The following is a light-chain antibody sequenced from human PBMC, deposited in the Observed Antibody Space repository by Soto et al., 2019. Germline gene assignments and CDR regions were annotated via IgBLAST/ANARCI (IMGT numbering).Light chain of an antibody. CDR2: DAS. CDR1: QSISSFY. J-gene: IGKJ1*01. CDR3: QQYGGSPRT. Sequence: EIVLTQSPGTLSLSPGERATLSCRASQSISSFYLAWYQQTPGQAPRLLIYDASSRAAGIPDRFSGGGSGTDFTLTIGRLEPEDFGVYYCQQYGGSPRTFGQGTKVDIK. V-gene: IGKV3-20*01.